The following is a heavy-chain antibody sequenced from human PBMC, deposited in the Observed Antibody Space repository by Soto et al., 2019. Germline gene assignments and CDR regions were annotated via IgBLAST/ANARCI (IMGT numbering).Heavy chain of an antibody. CDR1: GITFSDYW. J-gene: IGHJ4*02. CDR3: ARDYNREFDY. D-gene: IGHD3-10*01. Sequence: EVQLVESGGGLVQPGGSLRLSCAASGITFSDYWMSWVRQAPGKGLEWVANIKEDGSEKYYVDSVKGRFTISRDNAKNSLYMQMNSLRAEDTAVYYCARDYNREFDYWGQGTPLTVPS. CDR2: IKEDGSEK. V-gene: IGHV3-7*05.